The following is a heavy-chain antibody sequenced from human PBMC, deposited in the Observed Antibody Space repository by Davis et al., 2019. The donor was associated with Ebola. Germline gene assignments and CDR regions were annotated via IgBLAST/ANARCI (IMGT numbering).Heavy chain of an antibody. CDR3: ARYSGPDAFHI. CDR1: GGSISSGGYY. J-gene: IGHJ3*02. D-gene: IGHD6-19*01. Sequence: SETLSLTCTVSGGSISSGGYYWSWIRPHPATGPEWTGSTSYSGRTYYNPSLKSRVTISVDTSKNQFPLKLSSVTAADTAVYYCARYSGPDAFHIWGQGTMVTVSS. CDR2: TSYSGRT. V-gene: IGHV4-31*03.